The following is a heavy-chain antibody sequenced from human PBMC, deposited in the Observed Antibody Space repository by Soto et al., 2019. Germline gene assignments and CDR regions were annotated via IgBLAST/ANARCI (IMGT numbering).Heavy chain of an antibody. D-gene: IGHD4-17*01. CDR2: ISVYYGNT. CDR1: GYTFTNYG. CDR3: ATVGGVKGYHYVDAFDN. V-gene: IGHV1-18*01. Sequence: QVRLVQSGTEVKKSGASVKVSCEASGYTFTNYGINWVRQAPGQGLEWMGWISVYYGNTNYAPRLQDRVTMTTDTSTSTAYMELRSLRSDDTAMYYCATVGGVKGYHYVDAFDNWGQGTLVTVSS. J-gene: IGHJ4*02.